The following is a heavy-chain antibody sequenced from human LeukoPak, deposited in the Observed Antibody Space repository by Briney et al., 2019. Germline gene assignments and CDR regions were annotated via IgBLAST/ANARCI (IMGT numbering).Heavy chain of an antibody. D-gene: IGHD1-7*01. J-gene: IGHJ3*02. Sequence: SETLSLTCTVSGGSISSYYWSWIRQPPGKGLEWIGYIYYSGSTNYNPSLKSRVTISVDTSKNQFSLKLSSVTAADTAVYYCARVGSNWNYALDAFDIWGQGTMVTVSS. V-gene: IGHV4-59*01. CDR2: IYYSGST. CDR1: GGSISSYY. CDR3: ARVGSNWNYALDAFDI.